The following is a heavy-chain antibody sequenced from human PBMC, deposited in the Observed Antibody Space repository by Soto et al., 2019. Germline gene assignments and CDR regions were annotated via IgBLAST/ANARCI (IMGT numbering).Heavy chain of an antibody. CDR2: IHFSGTI. V-gene: IGHV4-31*03. D-gene: IGHD3-22*01. CDR3: AGGPDRAKAAY. CDR1: GASINSCESY. J-gene: IGHJ4*02. Sequence: TLSLTCTVSGASINSCESYWAWLRQPPGKGLECIGHIHFSGTIIYNPSLSGRLSISVDTSKNHFSLNLTSVTAADTAVYYCAGGPDRAKAAYWGQGTLVTVSS.